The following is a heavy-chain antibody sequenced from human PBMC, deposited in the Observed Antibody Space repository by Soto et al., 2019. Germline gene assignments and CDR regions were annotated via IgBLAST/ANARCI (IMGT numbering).Heavy chain of an antibody. CDR3: ARVPVGYCSGGSCYSADYFDY. CDR2: IYLSGNT. V-gene: IGHV4-4*02. J-gene: IGHJ4*02. Sequence: SETLSLTCAVSGGSISSGNWWTWVRQPPGKGLEWIGEIYLSGNTNYNPSLKSRVTMSVDKSKNQFSLKLSSVTAADTAVYYCARVPVGYCSGGSCYSADYFDYWGQGTLVTVSS. D-gene: IGHD2-15*01. CDR1: GGSISSGNW.